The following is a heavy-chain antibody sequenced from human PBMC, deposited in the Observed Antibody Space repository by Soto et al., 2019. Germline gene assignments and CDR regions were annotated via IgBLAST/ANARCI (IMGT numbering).Heavy chain of an antibody. CDR3: ARGYGSGSYGYYYYYYMDV. V-gene: IGHV1-8*01. Sequence: ASVKVSCKASGYTFTSYDINWVRQATGQGLEWMGWMNPNSGNTGYAQKFQGRVTMTRNTSISTAYMELSSLRSEDTAVYYCARGYGSGSYGYYYYYYMDVWGKGTTVTVSS. CDR1: GYTFTSYD. J-gene: IGHJ6*03. CDR2: MNPNSGNT. D-gene: IGHD3-10*01.